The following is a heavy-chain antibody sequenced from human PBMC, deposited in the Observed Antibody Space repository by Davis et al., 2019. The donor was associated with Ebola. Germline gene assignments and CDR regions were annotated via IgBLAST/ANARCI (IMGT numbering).Heavy chain of an antibody. D-gene: IGHD6-13*01. CDR1: GYTFTSYY. V-gene: IGHV1-46*01. CDR3: ARDRGSSWLHWFDP. J-gene: IGHJ5*02. CDR2: INPSGGST. Sequence: ASVKVSCKASGYTFTSYYMHWVRQAQGLEWMGIINPSGGSTSYAQKFQGRVTMTRNTSISTAYMELSSLRSEDTAVYYCARDRGSSWLHWFDPWGQGTLVTVSS.